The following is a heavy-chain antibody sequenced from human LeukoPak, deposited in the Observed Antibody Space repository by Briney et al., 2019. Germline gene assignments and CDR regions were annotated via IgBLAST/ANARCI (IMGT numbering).Heavy chain of an antibody. V-gene: IGHV3-48*04. Sequence: GGSLRLSCAASGFTFSSYSMNWVRQAPGKGLEWVSYISSSSLTIYYADSVKGRFTISRDNAKNSLYLEMNSLRVEDTAVYYCARDLGHTGYDLYDYWGQGTLVTVSS. CDR2: ISSSSLTI. D-gene: IGHD5-12*01. CDR3: ARDLGHTGYDLYDY. J-gene: IGHJ4*02. CDR1: GFTFSSYS.